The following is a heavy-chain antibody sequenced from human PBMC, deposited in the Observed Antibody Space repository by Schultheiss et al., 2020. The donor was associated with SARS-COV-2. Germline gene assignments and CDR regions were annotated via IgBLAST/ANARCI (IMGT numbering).Heavy chain of an antibody. V-gene: IGHV1-2*02. Sequence: ASVKVSCKASGYTFTGYYMHWVRQAPGQGLEWMGWINPNSGGTNYAQKFQGRVTMTRDTSISTAYMELSRLRSDDTAVYYCARIYCSSTSCYNEDKYFQHWGQVTLVTVSS. CDR1: GYTFTGYY. J-gene: IGHJ1*01. CDR3: ARIYCSSTSCYNEDKYFQH. D-gene: IGHD2-2*02. CDR2: INPNSGGT.